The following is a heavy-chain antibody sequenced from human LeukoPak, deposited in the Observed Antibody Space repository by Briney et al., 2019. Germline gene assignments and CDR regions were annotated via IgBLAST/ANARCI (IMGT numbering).Heavy chain of an antibody. V-gene: IGHV3-23*01. CDR3: AKGLYSSSWYYFDY. CDR1: GCTFSSYA. D-gene: IGHD6-13*01. Sequence: GGSLRLSCAASGCTFSSYAMSWVRQAPGKGLEWVSAISGSGGSTYYADSVKGRFAISRDNSKNTLYLQMNSLRAENTAVYYCAKGLYSSSWYYFDYWGQGTLVTVSS. J-gene: IGHJ4*02. CDR2: ISGSGGST.